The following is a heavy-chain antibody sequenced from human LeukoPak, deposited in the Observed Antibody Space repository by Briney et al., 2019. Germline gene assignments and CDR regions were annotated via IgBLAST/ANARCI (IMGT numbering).Heavy chain of an antibody. CDR3: ARDLPGLSAAGTFDC. V-gene: IGHV3-74*01. CDR2: INSDGLST. J-gene: IGHJ4*02. D-gene: IGHD6-13*01. CDR1: GFTFRSNW. Sequence: GGSLRLSCAASGFTFRSNWMHWVRQTPGEGLVWVSRINSDGLSTSYADSVKGRFTISRDNAKNTLYLQMNSLRAEDTAVYYCARDLPGLSAAGTFDCWGQGTLVTVSS.